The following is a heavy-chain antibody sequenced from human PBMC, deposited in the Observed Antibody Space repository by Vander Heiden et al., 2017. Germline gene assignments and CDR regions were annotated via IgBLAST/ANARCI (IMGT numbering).Heavy chain of an antibody. CDR1: GFTFSSYG. D-gene: IGHD1-26*01. Sequence: QVQLVESGGGVVQPGRSLRLSCAASGFTFSSYGMHWVRQAPGKGLEWVAVIWYDGSNKYYADSVKGRFTISRDNSKNTLYLQMNSLRAEDTAVYYCARAPGATTHDAFDIWGQGTMVTVSS. J-gene: IGHJ3*02. CDR3: ARAPGATTHDAFDI. CDR2: IWYDGSNK. V-gene: IGHV3-33*01.